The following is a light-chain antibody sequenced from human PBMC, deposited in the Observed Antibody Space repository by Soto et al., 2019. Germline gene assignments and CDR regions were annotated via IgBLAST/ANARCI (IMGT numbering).Light chain of an antibody. CDR3: VQHYRYPRT. J-gene: IGKJ4*01. V-gene: IGKV3-15*01. CDR1: HSVSSS. Sequence: EVVMTQSPATLSVSPGERATLSCRASHSVSSSLAWYQQKPGQAPRLLISGASTRAAGIPARFSGSGSGTEFTLTVSSLQPEDFATYYCVQHYRYPRTFGGGNKVEIK. CDR2: GAS.